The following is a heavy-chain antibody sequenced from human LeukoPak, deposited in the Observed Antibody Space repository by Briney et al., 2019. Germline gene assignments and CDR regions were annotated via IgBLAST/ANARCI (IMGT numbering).Heavy chain of an antibody. D-gene: IGHD2-2*01. J-gene: IGHJ4*02. CDR2: ISDSGGYT. CDR1: GFTFSSYA. Sequence: GGSLRLSCAASGFTFSSYAMSWVRQAPGKGLEWVSVISDSGGYTYYADSMKGRFTISRDNSKNTLYLQMNSLRAEDTAVYYCAKAYCSSNRCYFFDYWGQGTLVTVSS. V-gene: IGHV3-23*01. CDR3: AKAYCSSNRCYFFDY.